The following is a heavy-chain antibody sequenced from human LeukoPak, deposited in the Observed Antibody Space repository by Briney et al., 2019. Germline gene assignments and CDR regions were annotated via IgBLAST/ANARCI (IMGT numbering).Heavy chain of an antibody. J-gene: IGHJ4*02. CDR1: GYSISSGYY. Sequence: LETLSLTCTVSGYSISSGYYWGWIRPPPGKGLEWIGIIYHSGSTYYNPSLKSRVTISVDTSKNQFSLKLSSVTAADTAVYYCAREDGFGELLDYFDSWGQGTLVSVAS. D-gene: IGHD2-21*02. V-gene: IGHV4-38-2*02. CDR3: AREDGFGELLDYFDS. CDR2: IYHSGST.